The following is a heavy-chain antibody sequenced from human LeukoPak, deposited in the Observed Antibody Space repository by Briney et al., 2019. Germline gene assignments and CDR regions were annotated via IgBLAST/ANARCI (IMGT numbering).Heavy chain of an antibody. CDR1: GFPFSSYE. D-gene: IGHD3-10*01. CDR3: ARNKGVRGELDP. V-gene: IGHV3-48*03. CDR2: SGASSSGYTK. Sequence: GGSLRLSCAGSGFPFSSYEMNWLRQAPGKGLEWLAHSGASSSGYTKDYADSVRGRFTISRDNAKNSLYLQMDSLRAEDTAVYYCARNKGVRGELDPWGQGTLVTVSS. J-gene: IGHJ5*02.